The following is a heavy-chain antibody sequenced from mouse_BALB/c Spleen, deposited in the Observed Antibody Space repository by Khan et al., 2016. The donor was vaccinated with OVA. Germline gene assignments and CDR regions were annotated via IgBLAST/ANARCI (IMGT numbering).Heavy chain of an antibody. Sequence: QVQLKQSGAELVRPGASVKLSCKTSGYIFTSYWIHWVKQRSGQGLEWIARIYPGTGSIFFNEKFKGKATLTADKSSSTTYMQLSSLKSEDSAVYFCAICYDYETSYFDVWGAGTTVTVSS. V-gene: IGHV1-76*01. D-gene: IGHD2-4*01. CDR1: GYIFTSYW. CDR3: AICYDYETSYFDV. CDR2: IYPGTGSI. J-gene: IGHJ1*01.